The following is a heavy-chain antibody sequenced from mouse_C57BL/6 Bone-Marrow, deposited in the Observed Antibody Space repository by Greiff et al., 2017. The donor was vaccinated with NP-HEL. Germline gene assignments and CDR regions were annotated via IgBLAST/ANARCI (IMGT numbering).Heavy chain of an antibody. V-gene: IGHV5-17*01. D-gene: IGHD1-1*01. CDR2: ISSGSSTI. J-gene: IGHJ4*01. CDR3: ARYYGSSLYAMDY. CDR1: GFTFSDYG. Sequence: EVTLVESGGGLVKPGGSLKLSCAASGFTFSDYGMHWVRQAPEKGLEWVAYISSGSSTIYYADTVKGRFTISRDNAKNTLFLQMTSLRSEDTAMYYCARYYGSSLYAMDYWGQGTSVTVSS.